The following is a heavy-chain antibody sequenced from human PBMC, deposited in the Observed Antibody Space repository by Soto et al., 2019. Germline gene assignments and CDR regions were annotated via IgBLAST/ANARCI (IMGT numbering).Heavy chain of an antibody. V-gene: IGHV3-48*01. D-gene: IGHD6-13*01. J-gene: IGHJ6*02. Sequence: EVQLVESGGGLEQPGGSLRLSCAASGFTFSSYNMNWVRQSPGKGLEWVSYISSSGSIIYYADSVKGRFTVSRDEAKNSLYLQMNSLRVEDTAVYYCARDAGIALTGNYYGMDVWGQGTTVTVSS. CDR3: ARDAGIALTGNYYGMDV. CDR1: GFTFSSYN. CDR2: ISSSGSII.